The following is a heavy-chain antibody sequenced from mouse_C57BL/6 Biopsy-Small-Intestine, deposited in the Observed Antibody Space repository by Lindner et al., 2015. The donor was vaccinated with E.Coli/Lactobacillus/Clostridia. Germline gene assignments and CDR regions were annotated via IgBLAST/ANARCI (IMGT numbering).Heavy chain of an antibody. J-gene: IGHJ4*01. CDR3: AREGTYYGNYEAMDY. CDR2: IYPRSGNT. V-gene: IGHV1-81*01. CDR1: GYTFTSYG. D-gene: IGHD2-10*01. Sequence: VQLQESGAELARPGASVKLSCKASGYTFTSYGISWVKQRIGQGLEWIGEIYPRSGNTYYNEKFKGKATLTADKSSSTAYMELRSLTSEDSAVYFCAREGTYYGNYEAMDYWGQGTSVTVSS.